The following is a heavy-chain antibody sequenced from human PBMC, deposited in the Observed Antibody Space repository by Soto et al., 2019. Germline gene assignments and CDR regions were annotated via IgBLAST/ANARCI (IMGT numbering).Heavy chain of an antibody. J-gene: IGHJ6*02. D-gene: IGHD3-10*01. CDR3: ARDKPLWFGEPPEYYYGMDV. Sequence: ASVKVSCKASGGTFSSYAISWVRQAPGQGLEWMGGIIPIFGTANYAQKFQGRVTITADESTSTAYMELSSLRSEDTAVYYCARDKPLWFGEPPEYYYGMDVWGQGTTVTVSS. CDR1: GGTFSSYA. CDR2: IIPIFGTA. V-gene: IGHV1-69*13.